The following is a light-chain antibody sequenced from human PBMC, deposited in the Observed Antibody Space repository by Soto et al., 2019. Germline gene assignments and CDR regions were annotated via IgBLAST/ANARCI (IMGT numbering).Light chain of an antibody. V-gene: IGLV2-23*01. Sequence: QSALTQPASVSGSPGQSITISCTGTSSDVGSYHLVSWYQHHPGKAPKLMIYEGSNRPSGVSNRFSGSKSGNTASLTISGLQAEDEADYYCCSYAGSSTFVFGTGTKVTVL. CDR1: SSDVGSYHL. J-gene: IGLJ1*01. CDR2: EGS. CDR3: CSYAGSSTFV.